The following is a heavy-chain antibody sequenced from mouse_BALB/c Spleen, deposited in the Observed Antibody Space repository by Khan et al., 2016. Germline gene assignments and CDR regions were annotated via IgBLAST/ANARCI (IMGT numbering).Heavy chain of an antibody. J-gene: IGHJ1*01. Sequence: EVQLQESGPGLVKPSQSLSLTCTVTGYSITSDYAWNWIRQFPGKKLEWMGYISYSGSTSYNPSLKSRISITRDTSKNQFFLQLNSVTTEDTATYYCASLYYYGSSWYVDVWGAGTTVTVSS. V-gene: IGHV3-2*02. CDR1: GYSITSDYA. D-gene: IGHD1-1*01. CDR3: ASLYYYGSSWYVDV. CDR2: ISYSGST.